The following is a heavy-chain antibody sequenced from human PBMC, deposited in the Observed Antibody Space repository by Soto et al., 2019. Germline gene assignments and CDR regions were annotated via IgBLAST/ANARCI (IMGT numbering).Heavy chain of an antibody. CDR3: GRIGGYHGPLDY. J-gene: IGHJ4*02. V-gene: IGHV4-59*01. CDR2: TYHRGST. CDR1: GVSISSYF. D-gene: IGHD2-15*01. Sequence: SETLSLTCSVSGVSISSYFWSWIRQPPGRGLEWIGYTYHRGSTNYSPSLKSRVAISLDTSENQFSLKVNSVTAADTAVYYCGRIGGYHGPLDYWGQGTPVTVSS.